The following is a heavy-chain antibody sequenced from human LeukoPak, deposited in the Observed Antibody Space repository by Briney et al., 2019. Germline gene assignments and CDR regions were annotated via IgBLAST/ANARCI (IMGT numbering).Heavy chain of an antibody. CDR1: GGSISSGGYY. J-gene: IGHJ4*02. Sequence: SETLSLTCTVSGGSISSGGYYWSWIRQHPGKGLEWIGYIYYSGSTNYNPSLKSRVTISVDTSKNQFSLKLSSVTAADTAVYYCARWRKYYYDSSGYYYFDYWGQGTLVTVSS. CDR3: ARWRKYYYDSSGYYYFDY. V-gene: IGHV4-61*08. D-gene: IGHD3-22*01. CDR2: IYYSGST.